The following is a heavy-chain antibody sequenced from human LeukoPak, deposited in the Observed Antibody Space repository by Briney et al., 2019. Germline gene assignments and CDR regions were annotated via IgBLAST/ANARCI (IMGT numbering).Heavy chain of an antibody. J-gene: IGHJ6*02. CDR2: IWYDGSNK. D-gene: IGHD3-3*01. CDR1: GFTFSSYG. Sequence: GGSLRLSCAASGFTFSSYGMHWVRQAPGKGLEWVAVIWYDGSNKYYADSVKGRFTISRDNSKNTLYLQMNSLRAEDTAVYYCARDGTIFGVVITDYYYYGMDVWGQGTTATVSS. V-gene: IGHV3-33*01. CDR3: ARDGTIFGVVITDYYYYGMDV.